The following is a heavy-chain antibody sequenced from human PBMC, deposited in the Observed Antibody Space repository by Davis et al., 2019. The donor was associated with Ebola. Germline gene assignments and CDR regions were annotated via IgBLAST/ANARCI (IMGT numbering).Heavy chain of an antibody. J-gene: IGHJ3*02. CDR2: ISYDGSNK. CDR3: ARGWDIVVVVAARPDAFDI. CDR1: GFTFSSYA. V-gene: IGHV3-30-3*01. Sequence: PGRSLRLSCAASGFTFSSYAMHWVRQAPGKGLEWVAVISYDGSNKYYADSVKGRFTISRDNSKNTLYLQMNSLRAEDTAVYYCARGWDIVVVVAARPDAFDIWGQGTMVTVSS. D-gene: IGHD2-15*01.